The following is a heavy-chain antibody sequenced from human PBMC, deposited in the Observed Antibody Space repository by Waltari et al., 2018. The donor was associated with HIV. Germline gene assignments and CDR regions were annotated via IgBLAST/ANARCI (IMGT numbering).Heavy chain of an antibody. V-gene: IGHV3-48*03. J-gene: IGHJ3*01. CDR3: ARDGHHGVTKRGNAFDL. D-gene: IGHD2-21*02. CDR1: RFPFINFD. CDR2: ISGSGSTI. Sequence: EVQLVESGGGAVPHGGSLAPSCVDSRFPFINFDMTWGRQAPGKDLEWISYISGSGSTIYYSDSVKGRFTISRDNAKNSLYLRMNYLTAEDTAIYYCARDGHHGVTKRGNAFDLWGQGTMVTVSP.